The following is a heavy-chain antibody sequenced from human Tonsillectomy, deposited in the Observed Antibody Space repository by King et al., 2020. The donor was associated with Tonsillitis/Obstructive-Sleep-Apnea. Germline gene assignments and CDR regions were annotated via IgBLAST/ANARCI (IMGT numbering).Heavy chain of an antibody. Sequence: VQLQESGPGLVKPSETLSLTCTVSGGSISSYYWSWIRQPPGKGLEWIGYIYYSGSTNYNPSLQSRVTISVNTSKNQFSLKLSSVTAADTAVYYCARGEGGPAASGSFDPWGQGTLVTVSS. CDR2: IYYSGST. V-gene: IGHV4-59*08. CDR3: ARGEGGPAASGSFDP. CDR1: GGSISSYY. J-gene: IGHJ5*02. D-gene: IGHD6-25*01.